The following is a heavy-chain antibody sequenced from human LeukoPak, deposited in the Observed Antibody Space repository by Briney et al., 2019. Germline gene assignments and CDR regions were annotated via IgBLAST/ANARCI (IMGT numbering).Heavy chain of an antibody. CDR3: ARHAYDSSGYYLFNWFDP. J-gene: IGHJ5*02. D-gene: IGHD3-22*01. Sequence: GESLKISCRGSGYSFTDYWVAWVRHMPGKGLEWMGFIWPGDSRTMYSPSFQGQVTISADKSISTAYLQWSSLKASDTAMYYCARHAYDSSGYYLFNWFDPWGQGTLVTVSS. CDR1: GYSFTDYW. V-gene: IGHV5-51*01. CDR2: IWPGDSRT.